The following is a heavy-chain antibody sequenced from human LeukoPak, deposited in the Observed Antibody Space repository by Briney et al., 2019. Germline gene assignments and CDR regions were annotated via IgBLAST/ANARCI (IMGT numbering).Heavy chain of an antibody. CDR2: INPNSGGT. CDR1: GYTFTGYY. D-gene: IGHD2-2*03. CDR3: ARARPGYCSSTSCYSFDY. V-gene: IGHV1-2*06. Sequence: ASVKVSCKASGYTFTGYYMHWVRQAPGQGLEWMGRINPNSGGTNYAQKFQGRVTKTRDTSISTAYMELSRLRSDDTAVYYCARARPGYCSSTSCYSFDYWGQGTLVTVSS. J-gene: IGHJ4*02.